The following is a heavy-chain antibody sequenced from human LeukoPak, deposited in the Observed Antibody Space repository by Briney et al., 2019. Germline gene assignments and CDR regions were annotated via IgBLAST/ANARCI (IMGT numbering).Heavy chain of an antibody. CDR3: ARASGPFDF. CDR2: IKEDGGEK. Sequence: GGSLRLSCAASGFTFSRYWMTWFRQAPGKGLEWVANIKEDGGEKYYVASVRGRFTISRDNAKSSLFLQMNSLRAEDTAVYYCARASGPFDFWGQGTLVTVSS. D-gene: IGHD3-10*01. V-gene: IGHV3-7*01. CDR1: GFTFSRYW. J-gene: IGHJ4*02.